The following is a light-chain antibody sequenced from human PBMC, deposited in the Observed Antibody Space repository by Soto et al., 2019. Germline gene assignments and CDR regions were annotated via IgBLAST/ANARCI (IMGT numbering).Light chain of an antibody. CDR1: QSIYSW. CDR2: KAS. Sequence: DLQMTQSPSTLSASVGDRVTITCRASQSIYSWLAWYQQKPGKAPNLLIYKASSLESGVPSRFSGSGSATEFTLTISSLQPDDFATYYCQQYYTYPYTFGQGPKLEIK. J-gene: IGKJ2*01. V-gene: IGKV1-5*03. CDR3: QQYYTYPYT.